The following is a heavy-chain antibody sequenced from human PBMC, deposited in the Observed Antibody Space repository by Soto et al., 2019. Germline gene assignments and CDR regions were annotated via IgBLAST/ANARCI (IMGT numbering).Heavy chain of an antibody. Sequence: EQMVESGGGLVKPGGSLRLSCSVSGFTFSSYTLHWVRQAPGKGLEWVSSISGTSNYKYYADSLKGRFAISRDNSKNTVYLQMNSLRVEDTAVYYCAQRFSSPVGDYYGLDVWGQGTTVTVSS. V-gene: IGHV3-21*06. CDR3: AQRFSSPVGDYYGLDV. CDR2: ISGTSNYK. D-gene: IGHD1-26*01. J-gene: IGHJ6*02. CDR1: GFTFSSYT.